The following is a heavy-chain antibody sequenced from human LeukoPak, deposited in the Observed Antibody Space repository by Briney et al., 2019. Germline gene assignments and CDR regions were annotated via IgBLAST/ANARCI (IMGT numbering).Heavy chain of an antibody. V-gene: IGHV3-23*01. Sequence: GGSLRLSCAASGFTFSSYAMSWVRQAPGKGLEWVSAISGSGGSTYYTDSVKGRFTISRDNSKNTLYLQMNSLRAEDTAVYYCAKLEYQLPGWFDYWGQGTLVTVSS. D-gene: IGHD2-2*01. CDR1: GFTFSSYA. J-gene: IGHJ4*02. CDR2: ISGSGGST. CDR3: AKLEYQLPGWFDY.